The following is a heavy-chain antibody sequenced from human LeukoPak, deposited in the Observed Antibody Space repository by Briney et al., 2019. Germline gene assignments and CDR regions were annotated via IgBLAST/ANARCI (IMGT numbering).Heavy chain of an antibody. CDR1: RYTFTSYY. J-gene: IGHJ5*02. Sequence: ASVKVSCKASRYTFTSYYMHWVRQAPGQGLEWMGIINPSGGSTSYAQKFQGRVTMTRDTSISTAYMELSRLRSDDTAVYYCARGLPRAFSWFDPWGQGTLVTVSS. CDR2: INPSGGST. D-gene: IGHD2-15*01. CDR3: ARGLPRAFSWFDP. V-gene: IGHV1-46*01.